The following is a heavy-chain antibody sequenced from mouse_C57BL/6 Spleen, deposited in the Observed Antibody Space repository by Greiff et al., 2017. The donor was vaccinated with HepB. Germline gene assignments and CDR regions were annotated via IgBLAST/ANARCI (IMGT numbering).Heavy chain of an antibody. D-gene: IGHD1-1*01. CDR1: GYTFTSYW. Sequence: VQLQQSGAELVKPGASVKLSCTASGYTFTSYWMHWVKQRPGRGLEWIGRIDPNSGGTKYKEKFKSKATLTVDKPSNTAYMQLSSLTSEDSAVYFWAKGISTVVEDYFDYWGQGTTLTVSS. V-gene: IGHV1-72*01. J-gene: IGHJ2*01. CDR2: IDPNSGGT. CDR3: AKGISTVVEDYFDY.